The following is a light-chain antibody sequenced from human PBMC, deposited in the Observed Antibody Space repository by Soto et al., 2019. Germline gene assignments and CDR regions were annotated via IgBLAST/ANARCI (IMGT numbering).Light chain of an antibody. CDR2: DAS. CDR1: QSISNW. CDR3: QQYSSRST. J-gene: IGKJ1*01. Sequence: DIQMTQSPSTLSASVGDRVATTGRASQSISNWLAWYQQKPGKAPNLLIYDASSLQSGVPSRFSGSGFGTEFTLTISSLQTGDFATYYCQQYSSRSTFGQGTKVDIK. V-gene: IGKV1-5*01.